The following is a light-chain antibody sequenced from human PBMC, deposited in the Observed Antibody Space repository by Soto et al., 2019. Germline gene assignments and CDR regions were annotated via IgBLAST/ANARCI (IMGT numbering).Light chain of an antibody. J-gene: IGKJ1*01. CDR3: EQYGNLPWT. V-gene: IGKV3-20*01. Sequence: EIVLTQSPGTLSSSPGESATLSCRASQSFSNSYVGWYQQKPGQAPRLLIYDATKRATGIADRFSGSGSGTDFTLTISRLEPEDFAMYYCEQYGNLPWTFGQGTQVEIK. CDR1: QSFSNSY. CDR2: DAT.